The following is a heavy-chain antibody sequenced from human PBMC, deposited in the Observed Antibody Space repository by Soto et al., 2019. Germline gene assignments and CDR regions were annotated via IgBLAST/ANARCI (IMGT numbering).Heavy chain of an antibody. CDR1: GFTFSNAW. Sequence: PGESLKISCAASGFTFSNAWMSWVRQAPGKGLEWVGRIKSKTDGGTTDYAAPVKGRFTISRDDSKNTLYLQMNSLKTEDTAVYYCTTDPGQAGRRPYWGQGTLVTVSS. J-gene: IGHJ4*02. D-gene: IGHD6-25*01. V-gene: IGHV3-15*01. CDR3: TTDPGQAGRRPY. CDR2: IKSKTDGGTT.